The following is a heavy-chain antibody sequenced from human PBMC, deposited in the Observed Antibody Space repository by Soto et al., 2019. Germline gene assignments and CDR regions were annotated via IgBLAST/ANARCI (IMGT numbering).Heavy chain of an antibody. V-gene: IGHV4-34*01. Sequence: SETLSLTXAVYGGSFSGYYWSWIRQPPGKGLEWIGEINHSGSTNYNPSLKSRVTISVDTSKNQFSLKLSSVTAADTAVYYCARATPRYSSGWYKRGNWFDPWGQGTLVTVSS. J-gene: IGHJ5*02. CDR2: INHSGST. CDR3: ARATPRYSSGWYKRGNWFDP. D-gene: IGHD6-19*01. CDR1: GGSFSGYY.